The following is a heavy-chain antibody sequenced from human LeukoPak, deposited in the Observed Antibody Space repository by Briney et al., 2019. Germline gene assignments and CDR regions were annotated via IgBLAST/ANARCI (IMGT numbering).Heavy chain of an antibody. CDR1: GFTFDDYA. J-gene: IGHJ4*02. CDR2: ISWNGGST. Sequence: GGSLRLSCVASGFTFDDYAMHWVRQAPGKGLEWVSGISWNGGSTGYADSVRGRFTISRDNAKNSLYLQMNSLRAEDTAFYYCVKESLVGAPSQPSDYFDSWGQGTLVTVSS. D-gene: IGHD1-26*01. CDR3: VKESLVGAPSQPSDYFDS. V-gene: IGHV3-9*01.